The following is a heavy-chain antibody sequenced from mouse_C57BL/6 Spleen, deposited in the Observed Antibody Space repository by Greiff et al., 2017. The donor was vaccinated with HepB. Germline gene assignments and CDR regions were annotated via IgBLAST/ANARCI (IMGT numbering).Heavy chain of an antibody. CDR2: IDPSDSET. CDR3: ARDYGSSWYYFDY. Sequence: QVQLQQPGAELVRPGSSVKLSCKASGYTFTSYWMQWVKQRPIQGLEWIGNIDPSDSETHYNQKFKDKATLTVDKSSSTAYMQLSSLTSEDSAVYYCARDYGSSWYYFDYWGQGTTLTVSS. D-gene: IGHD1-1*01. V-gene: IGHV1-52*01. CDR1: GYTFTSYW. J-gene: IGHJ2*01.